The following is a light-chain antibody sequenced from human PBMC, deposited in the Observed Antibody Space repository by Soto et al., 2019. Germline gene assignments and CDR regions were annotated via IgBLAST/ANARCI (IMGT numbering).Light chain of an antibody. V-gene: IGKV3-15*01. Sequence: EIVMTQSPATLSVSPGERATLSCRASQSVSSNLAWYQQKLGQAPRLLIYGASTRATGIPARFSGSGSGTEFTLTISSLQSEDVAVYHCQQYNKWPLWTFGQGTKVEIK. CDR2: GAS. J-gene: IGKJ1*01. CDR3: QQYNKWPLWT. CDR1: QSVSSN.